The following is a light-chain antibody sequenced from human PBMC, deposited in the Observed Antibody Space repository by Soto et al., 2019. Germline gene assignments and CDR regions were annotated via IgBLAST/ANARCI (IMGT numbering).Light chain of an antibody. CDR3: SSYTSSSTLYV. CDR1: SSDVGGYNY. Sequence: QSVLTHPASVSGSPGQSITISCTGTSSDVGGYNYVSWCQQHPGKAPKLMIYDVSNRPSGVSNRFSGSKSGNTASLTISGLQAEDEADYYCSSYTSSSTLYVFGTGTKVTVL. V-gene: IGLV2-14*01. J-gene: IGLJ1*01. CDR2: DVS.